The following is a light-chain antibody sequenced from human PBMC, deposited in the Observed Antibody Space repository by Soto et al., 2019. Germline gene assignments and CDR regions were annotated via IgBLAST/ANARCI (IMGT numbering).Light chain of an antibody. CDR3: QQRSNWPPLT. Sequence: EIVSTQSPDTLSLSPGERATLSCRASQSVSSYLAWYQQKPGQAPRLLIYDASNRATGIPARFSGSGSGTDFTLTISSLEPEDFALYYCQQRSNWPPLTFGGGTKVEIK. CDR2: DAS. J-gene: IGKJ4*01. CDR1: QSVSSY. V-gene: IGKV3-11*01.